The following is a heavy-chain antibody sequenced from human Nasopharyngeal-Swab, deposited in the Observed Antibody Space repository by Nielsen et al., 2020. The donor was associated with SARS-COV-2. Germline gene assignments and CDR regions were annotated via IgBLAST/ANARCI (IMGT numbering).Heavy chain of an antibody. V-gene: IGHV4-31*02. Sequence: WIRQPPGKGLEWIGYIYYGGSTYYNPSLKSRVTISGDTSKNQFSLKLSSVTAADTAMYYCVRDKDGNPNWFDPWGQGTLVTVSS. CDR3: VRDKDGNPNWFDP. D-gene: IGHD5-24*01. CDR2: IYYGGST. J-gene: IGHJ5*02.